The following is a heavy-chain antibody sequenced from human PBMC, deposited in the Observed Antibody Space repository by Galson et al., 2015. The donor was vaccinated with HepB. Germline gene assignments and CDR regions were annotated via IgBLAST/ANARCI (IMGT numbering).Heavy chain of an antibody. D-gene: IGHD2-21*02. CDR2: ISYDGSNK. J-gene: IGHJ5*02. CDR3: ARDWLAYCGGDCYSPHNWFDP. CDR1: GFTFSSYA. V-gene: IGHV3-30-3*01. Sequence: SLRLSCAASGFTFSSYAMHWVRQAPGKGLEWVAVISYDGSNKYYADSVKGRFTISRDNSKNTLYPQMNSLRAEDTAVYYCARDWLAYCGGDCYSPHNWFDPWGQGTLVTVSS.